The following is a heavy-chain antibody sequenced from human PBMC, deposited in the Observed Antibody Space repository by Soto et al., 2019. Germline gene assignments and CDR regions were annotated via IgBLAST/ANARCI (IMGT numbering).Heavy chain of an antibody. J-gene: IGHJ6*04. V-gene: IGHV1-69*13. CDR2: IIPIFGTA. CDR3: ARKSKPINHFGVVMIYKTRLYYYYGMDV. Sequence: GASVKVSCKASGGTFSSYAISWVRQAPGQGLEWMGGIIPIFGTANYAQKFQGRVTITADESTSTAYMELSSLRSEDTAVYYCARKSKPINHFGVVMIYKTRLYYYYGMDVLGNGTTVTVSS. D-gene: IGHD3-3*01. CDR1: GGTFSSYA.